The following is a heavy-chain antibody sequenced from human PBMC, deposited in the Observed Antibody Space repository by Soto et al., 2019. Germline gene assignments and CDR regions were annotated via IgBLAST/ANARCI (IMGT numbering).Heavy chain of an antibody. CDR2: IYYSGST. CDR1: GGSISSYY. CDR3: ASQLAMVAPDAFDI. D-gene: IGHD2-15*01. V-gene: IGHV4-59*08. Sequence: SETLSLTCTVAGGSISSYYWSWIRQPPGKGLEWIGYIYYSGSTNYNPSLKSRVTISVDTSKNQFSLKLSSVTAADTAVYYCASQLAMVAPDAFDIWGQGTMVTVSS. J-gene: IGHJ3*02.